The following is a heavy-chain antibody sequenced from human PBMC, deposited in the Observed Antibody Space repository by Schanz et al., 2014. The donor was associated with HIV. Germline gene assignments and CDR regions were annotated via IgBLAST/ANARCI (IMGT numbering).Heavy chain of an antibody. CDR2: ISESGRYT. V-gene: IGHV3-23*01. J-gene: IGHJ4*02. CDR3: ARDLNVGRHFDH. D-gene: IGHD1-26*01. CDR1: GLTFSDYA. Sequence: EVQLLDSGGGLVQPGGSLRLSCAASGLTFSDYAMTWVRQGAGKGLEWVSTISESGRYTYYADSVKGRLTISRDNAKNTLYLQMNSLRAEDTSVYYCARDLNVGRHFDHWGQGTLVTVSS.